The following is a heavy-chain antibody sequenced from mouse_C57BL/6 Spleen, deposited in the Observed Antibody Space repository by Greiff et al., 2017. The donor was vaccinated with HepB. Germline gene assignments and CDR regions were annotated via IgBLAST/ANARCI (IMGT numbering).Heavy chain of an antibody. Sequence: DVKLVESGGGLVKPGGSLKLSCAASGFTFSDYGMHWVRQAPEKGLEWVAYISSGSSTIYYADTVKGRFTIFRAYAKNTLFLQMTSLRSEDTAMYYCARGSNYLYYYAMDYWGQGTSVTVSS. CDR2: ISSGSSTI. CDR1: GFTFSDYG. V-gene: IGHV5-17*01. J-gene: IGHJ4*01. CDR3: ARGSNYLYYYAMDY. D-gene: IGHD2-5*01.